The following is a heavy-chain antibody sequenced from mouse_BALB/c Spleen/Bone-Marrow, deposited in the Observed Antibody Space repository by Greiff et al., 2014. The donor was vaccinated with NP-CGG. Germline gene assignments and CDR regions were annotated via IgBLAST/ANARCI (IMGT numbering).Heavy chain of an antibody. J-gene: IGHJ4*01. CDR1: GYTFTRYT. CDR2: INPSSAYT. Sequence: QVQLQQSGAELARPGASVKMSCQASGYTFTRYTMHWEKQRPGQGLEWIGYINPSSAYTNYNQKFKDKATLTADKSSSTAYMQLSSLTSEDSAVYYCTIRYYAIDYWGQGTSVTVSS. V-gene: IGHV1-4*01. D-gene: IGHD1-1*01. CDR3: TIRYYAIDY.